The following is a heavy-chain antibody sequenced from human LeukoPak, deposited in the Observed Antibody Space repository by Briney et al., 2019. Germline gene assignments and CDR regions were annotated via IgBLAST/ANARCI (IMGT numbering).Heavy chain of an antibody. CDR2: ISGSGGST. D-gene: IGHD2-2*01. V-gene: IGHV3-23*01. CDR3: AKVSVVPAATRWFDP. J-gene: IGHJ5*02. CDR1: GFTFSSYA. Sequence: GGSLRLSCAASGFTFSSYAMSWFARPPGRGLGWVSAISGSGGSTYYADSVKGRFTISRDNSKNTLYLQMNSLRAEDTAVYYCAKVSVVPAATRWFDPWGQGTLVTVSS.